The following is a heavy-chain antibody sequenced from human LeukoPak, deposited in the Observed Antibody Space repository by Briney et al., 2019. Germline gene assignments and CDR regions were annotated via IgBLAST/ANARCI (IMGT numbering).Heavy chain of an antibody. CDR1: GFTFSSYW. CDR3: TRLSGGSPGLPHL. CDR2: LSTDGSST. Sequence: GGSLRLSCAASGFTFSSYWMQWVRQAPGKGRVWVSRLSTDGSSTAPTDSVKGRFTISRDNAKHPIYLQIGSVRAANTAVYYCTRLSGGSPGLPHLWGRGTLVTVSS. V-gene: IGHV3-74*01. D-gene: IGHD3-3*01. J-gene: IGHJ5*02.